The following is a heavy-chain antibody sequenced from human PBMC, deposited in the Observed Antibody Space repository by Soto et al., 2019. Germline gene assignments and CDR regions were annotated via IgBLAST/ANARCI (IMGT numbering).Heavy chain of an antibody. CDR2: INAGNGNT. J-gene: IGHJ1*01. CDR3: ARPYSSSWYGAEYFRH. CDR1: GYTFTSYA. D-gene: IGHD6-13*01. V-gene: IGHV1-3*01. Sequence: ASVKVSCKASGYTFTSYAMHWVRQAPGQRLEWMGWINAGNGNTKYSQKFQGRVTITRDTSASTAYMELSSLRSEDTAVYYCARPYSSSWYGAEYFRHWGQGTLVTVSS.